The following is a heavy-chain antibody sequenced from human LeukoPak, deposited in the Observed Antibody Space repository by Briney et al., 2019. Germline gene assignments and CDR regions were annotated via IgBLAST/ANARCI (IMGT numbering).Heavy chain of an antibody. CDR3: ARSARFRNSWFDP. D-gene: IGHD3-10*01. CDR2: IYHSGST. V-gene: IGHV4-59*11. CDR1: GGSISSHY. J-gene: IGHJ5*02. Sequence: KPSETLSLTCTVSGGSISSHYWSSIRQPPGKGLEWIGYIYHSGSTNYVPSLKSRVTISVDTSKNQFSLELSSVTAADTAVYYCARSARFRNSWFDPWGQGTLVTVSS.